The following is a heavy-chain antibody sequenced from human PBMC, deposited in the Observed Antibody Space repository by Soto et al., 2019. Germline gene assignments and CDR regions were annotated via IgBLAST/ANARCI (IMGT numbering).Heavy chain of an antibody. J-gene: IGHJ4*02. D-gene: IGHD6-19*01. CDR1: GYTFSGFY. V-gene: IGHV1-2*02. CDR3: ASAAVTGTAGLDF. Sequence: ASVKVSCKASGYTFSGFYMHWVRQAPGQGLEWMGWINPNSGGTKSAEKFQGRVTMTRDTSISTADMELSRLTSDDTAVYYCASAAVTGTAGLDFWGQGTQVTAPQ. CDR2: INPNSGGT.